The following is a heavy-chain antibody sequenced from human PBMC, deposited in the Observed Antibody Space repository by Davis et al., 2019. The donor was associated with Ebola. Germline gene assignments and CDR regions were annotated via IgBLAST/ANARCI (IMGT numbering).Heavy chain of an antibody. Sequence: GESLKISCAASGFTFSSYAMSWVRQAPGKGLEWVSAISTSGGNTYYADSVKGRFTISRDNSKNTLYLQMNSLRAEDTAVYYCAKAQYSGSIYDFYYHAMDVWGKGTSVTVSS. CDR3: AKAQYSGSIYDFYYHAMDV. V-gene: IGHV3-23*01. J-gene: IGHJ6*04. D-gene: IGHD1-26*01. CDR1: GFTFSSYA. CDR2: ISTSGGNT.